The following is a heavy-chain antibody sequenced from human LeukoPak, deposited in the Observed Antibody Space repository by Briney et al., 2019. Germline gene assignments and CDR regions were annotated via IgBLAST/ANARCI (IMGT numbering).Heavy chain of an antibody. V-gene: IGHV4-4*02. J-gene: IGHJ6*04. CDR2: IYHSGST. Sequence: SETLSLTWAVSGGSISSSNWWSWVRLPPGKGLEWIGEIYHSGSTNYNPSLKSRVTISVDKSKNQFSLKLSSVTAAATAVYYCARVRIAAAGTSPDYYYYGMDVWGKGTTVTVSS. D-gene: IGHD6-13*01. CDR1: GGSISSSNW. CDR3: ARVRIAAAGTSPDYYYYGMDV.